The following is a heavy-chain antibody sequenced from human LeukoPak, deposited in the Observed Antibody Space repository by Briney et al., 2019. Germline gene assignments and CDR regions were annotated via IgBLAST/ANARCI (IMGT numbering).Heavy chain of an antibody. J-gene: IGHJ4*02. D-gene: IGHD5-18*01. Sequence: SETLSLTCAVSGGSISSGNWWSWVRQPPGKGLEWIGEIYHSGSTNYNPSLKSRVTISVDKSKNQFSLKLSSVTAADTAVYYCARRTYSYGPFDYWGQGTLVTVSS. CDR1: GGSISSGNW. V-gene: IGHV4-4*02. CDR2: IYHSGST. CDR3: ARRTYSYGPFDY.